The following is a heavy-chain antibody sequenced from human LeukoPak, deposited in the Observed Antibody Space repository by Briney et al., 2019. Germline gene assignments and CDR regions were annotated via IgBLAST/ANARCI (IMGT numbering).Heavy chain of an antibody. J-gene: IGHJ4*02. CDR1: GFTFSHFS. V-gene: IGHV3-21*01. CDR2: ISSSSSYI. CDR3: ARDQMPTPAAGTDFDF. D-gene: IGHD6-13*01. Sequence: GGSLRLSCAASGFTFSHFSMNWVRQAPGKGLEWVSSISSSSSYIYYAASVKGRFTVSRDNAKSSLFLQMNALRAEDTAVYYCARDQMPTPAAGTDFDFWGQGSLVTVSA.